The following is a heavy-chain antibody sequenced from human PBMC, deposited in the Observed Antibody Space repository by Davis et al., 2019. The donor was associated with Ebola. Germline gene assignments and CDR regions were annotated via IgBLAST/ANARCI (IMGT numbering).Heavy chain of an antibody. CDR2: TSHNERER. CDR3: ARALHDEVLDY. Sequence: GESLKISCVASGFTFSNHAMHWVRQAPGKGLEWVAVTSHNERERFYGESVQGRFTISRDNSVNVLYLQMDSLRPDDTAIYFCARALHDEVLDYWGQGTPVTVSS. J-gene: IGHJ4*02. D-gene: IGHD1-1*01. CDR1: GFTFSNHA. V-gene: IGHV3-30*04.